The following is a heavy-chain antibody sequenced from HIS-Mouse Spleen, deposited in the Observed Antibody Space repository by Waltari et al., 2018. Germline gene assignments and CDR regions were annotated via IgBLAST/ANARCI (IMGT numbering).Heavy chain of an antibody. CDR1: GFPFSSHR. V-gene: IGHV3-30*18. Sequence: QVQLVESGGGVVQPGTYLRLSCAASGFPFSSHRMHWVRQAPGKGLEWVAVISYDGSNKYYADSVKGRFTISRDNSKNTLYLQMNSLRAEDTAVYYCAKASSGWLDYWDQGTLVTVSS. CDR2: ISYDGSNK. CDR3: AKASSGWLDY. D-gene: IGHD6-19*01. J-gene: IGHJ4*02.